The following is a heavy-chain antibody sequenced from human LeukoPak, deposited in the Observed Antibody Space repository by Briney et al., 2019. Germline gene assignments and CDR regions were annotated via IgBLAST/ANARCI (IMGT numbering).Heavy chain of an antibody. CDR1: GFTFSSYA. CDR2: ISGSGGST. Sequence: GGSLRLSCAASGFTFSSYAMSWVRQAPGKGLEWVSAISGSGGSTYYADSVKGRFTISRDNSKNALYLQMNSLRAEDTAVYYCAKASIYYDSSGYYTNFDYWGQGTLVTVSS. V-gene: IGHV3-23*01. CDR3: AKASIYYDSSGYYTNFDY. D-gene: IGHD3-22*01. J-gene: IGHJ4*02.